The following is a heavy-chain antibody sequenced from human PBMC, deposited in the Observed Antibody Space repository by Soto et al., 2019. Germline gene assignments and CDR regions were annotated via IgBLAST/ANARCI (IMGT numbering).Heavy chain of an antibody. V-gene: IGHV3-33*01. CDR2: IWYDGSKK. Sequence: GGSLRLSCAASGFIFTSYGMHWVRQAPGKGLEWVAVIWYDGSKKYYADSVKGRFTISRDNSKNTLYLQMNSLRAEDTAVYYCARGYYFNSGTFDYWGQGTLVTVSS. J-gene: IGHJ4*02. CDR1: GFIFTSYG. D-gene: IGHD3-10*01. CDR3: ARGYYFNSGTFDY.